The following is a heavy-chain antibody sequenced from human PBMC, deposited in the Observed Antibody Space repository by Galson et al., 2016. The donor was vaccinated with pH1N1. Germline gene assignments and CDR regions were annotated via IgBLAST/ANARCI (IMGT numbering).Heavy chain of an antibody. V-gene: IGHV2-5*02. J-gene: IGHJ4*02. CDR1: GFSLNSSGMG. D-gene: IGHD4-17*01. CDR3: ARFNYGDYSYYFDY. Sequence: PALVKPTQTLTLTCTFSGFSLNSSGMGVGWIRQPPGKALEWLALIYWDDDKRYSPSLKTRLTINKDTSKNQVVLMMTNMDPVDTATYYCARFNYGDYSYYFDYWGQGTLVTVSS. CDR2: IYWDDDK.